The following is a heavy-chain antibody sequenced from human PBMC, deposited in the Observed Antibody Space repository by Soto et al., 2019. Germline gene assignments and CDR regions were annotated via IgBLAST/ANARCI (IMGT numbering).Heavy chain of an antibody. J-gene: IGHJ6*02. CDR1: GGSFSGYD. CDR3: ARTGGMDV. Sequence: QVQLQQWGAGLLKPSETLSLTCAVYGGSFSGYDWSWLRQPPGKGPEWIGEINHRGSTKYNPSLESRVTISVDTSKNQFSLKLNSVSAADTAVYYCARTGGMDVWSQRATVTVSS. V-gene: IGHV4-34*01. CDR2: INHRGST.